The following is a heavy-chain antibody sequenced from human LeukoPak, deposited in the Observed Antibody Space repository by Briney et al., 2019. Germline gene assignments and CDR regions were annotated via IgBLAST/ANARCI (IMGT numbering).Heavy chain of an antibody. V-gene: IGHV1-8*03. CDR3: AREKMIVVSASYYGMDV. CDR2: MNPNSGNT. J-gene: IGHJ6*02. Sequence: ASVKVSCKASGYTFTSYDINWVRQATGQGLEWMGWMNPNSGNTGYAQKFQGRVTITRNTSISTAYMELSSLRAEDTAVYYCAREKMIVVSASYYGMDVWGQGTTVTVSS. D-gene: IGHD3-22*01. CDR1: GYTFTSYD.